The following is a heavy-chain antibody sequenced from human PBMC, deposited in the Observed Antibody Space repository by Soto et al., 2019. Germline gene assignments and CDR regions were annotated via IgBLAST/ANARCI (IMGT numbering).Heavy chain of an antibody. CDR1: GYTFTSYG. Sequence: ASVKVSCKASGYTFTSYGISWVRQAPGQGLEWMGWISAYNGNTNYAQKLQGRVTMTTDTSTSTAYMELRRLRSDDTAVYYCAREWGCSGGSCYATYYYYGMDVWGQGTTVTVSS. V-gene: IGHV1-18*01. CDR3: AREWGCSGGSCYATYYYYGMDV. J-gene: IGHJ6*02. D-gene: IGHD2-15*01. CDR2: ISAYNGNT.